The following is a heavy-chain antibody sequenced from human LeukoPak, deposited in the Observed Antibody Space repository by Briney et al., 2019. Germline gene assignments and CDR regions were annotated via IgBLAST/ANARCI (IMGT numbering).Heavy chain of an antibody. J-gene: IGHJ4*02. CDR3: ARDGAVRYFDWLSDY. Sequence: ASVKVYCKASGYTFTSYYMHWVRQAPGQGLEWMGIINPSGGSTSYAQKFQGRVTMTRDTSTSTVYMELSSLRSEDTAVYYCARDGAVRYFDWLSDYWGQGTLVTVSS. CDR1: GYTFTSYY. V-gene: IGHV1-46*01. D-gene: IGHD3-9*01. CDR2: INPSGGST.